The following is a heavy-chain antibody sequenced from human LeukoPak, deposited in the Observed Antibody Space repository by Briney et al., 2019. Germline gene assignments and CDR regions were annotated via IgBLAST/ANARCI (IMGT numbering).Heavy chain of an antibody. D-gene: IGHD4-17*01. J-gene: IGHJ6*02. V-gene: IGHV1-8*01. CDR3: ARELNYGDLGYYYYGMDV. CDR1: GYTFTSYD. CDR2: MNPNSGNT. Sequence: GASVKVSCKASGYTFTSYDINWVRQATGQGLEWMGWMNPNSGNTGYAQKFQGRVTMTRNTSISTAYMELSSLRSEDTAVYYCARELNYGDLGYYYYGMDVWGQGTTVTVSS.